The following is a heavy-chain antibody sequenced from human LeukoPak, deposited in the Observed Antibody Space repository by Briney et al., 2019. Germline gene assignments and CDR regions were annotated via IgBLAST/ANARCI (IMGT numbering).Heavy chain of an antibody. CDR2: IIPIFGTA. CDR3: ASFVVTTLYYYYMDV. J-gene: IGHJ6*03. D-gene: IGHD4-11*01. CDR1: GGTFSSYA. Sequence: SVKVSCKASGGTFSSYAISWVRQAPGQGLEWMGGIIPIFGTANYAQKFQGRVTITTDESTSTAYMEPSSLRSEDTAVYYCASFVVTTLYYYYMDVWGKGTTVTVSS. V-gene: IGHV1-69*05.